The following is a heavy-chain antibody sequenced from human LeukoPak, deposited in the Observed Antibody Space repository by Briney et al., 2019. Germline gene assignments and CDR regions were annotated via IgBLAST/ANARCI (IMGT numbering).Heavy chain of an antibody. V-gene: IGHV4-61*02. J-gene: IGHJ5*02. D-gene: IGHD6-19*01. Sequence: SETLSLTCTVSGASISSDTYFWSWIRQPAGKGLEWIGRISSTGITSYNPSLKSRVNISVDTSKNQLSMKLSSVTAADTAVYYCAKGAGPPWFDPWGQGTLVTVSS. CDR3: AKGAGPPWFDP. CDR1: GASISSDTYF. CDR2: ISSTGIT.